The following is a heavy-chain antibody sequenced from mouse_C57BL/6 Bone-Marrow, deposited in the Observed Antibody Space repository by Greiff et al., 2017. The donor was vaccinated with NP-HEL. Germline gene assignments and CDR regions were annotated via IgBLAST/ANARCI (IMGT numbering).Heavy chain of an antibody. CDR2: IRSKSNNYAT. D-gene: IGHD2-3*01. V-gene: IGHV10-1*01. J-gene: IGHJ2*01. CDR3: VRMDDGYFSYYFDY. CDR1: GFSFNTYA. Sequence: DVMLVESGGGLVQPKGSLKLSCAASGFSFNTYAMNWVRQAPGQGLEWVARIRSKSNNYATYYADSVKDRFTISRDDSESMLYLQMNNLKTEDTAMYYCVRMDDGYFSYYFDYWGQGTTLTVSA.